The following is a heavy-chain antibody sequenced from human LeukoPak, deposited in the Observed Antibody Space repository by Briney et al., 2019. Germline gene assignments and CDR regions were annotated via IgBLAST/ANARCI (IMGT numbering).Heavy chain of an antibody. J-gene: IGHJ4*02. CDR1: GFTFSSYG. CDR3: ARDLGYSHFDY. D-gene: IGHD4-11*01. Sequence: GGSLRLSCAASGFTFSSYGMHWVRQAPGKGLEWVAVISYDGSNKYYADSVKGRFTISRDNSKNTLYLQMNSLRAEDTAVYYCARDLGYSHFDYWGQGTLVTVSS. V-gene: IGHV3-33*05. CDR2: ISYDGSNK.